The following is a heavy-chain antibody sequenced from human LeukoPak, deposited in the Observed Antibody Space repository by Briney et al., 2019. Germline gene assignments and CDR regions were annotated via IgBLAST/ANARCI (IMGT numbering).Heavy chain of an antibody. J-gene: IGHJ4*02. D-gene: IGHD5-24*01. CDR2: INPDGTEK. Sequence: PGGSLRLSCAASGFTFSRSWMNWVRQAPGKGLEWVANINPDGTEKRFVDSVRGRFTMSRDNAQNLLYLQMNSLRVEDTATFFCAAWTDRGYNYWGQGTVVTVCS. CDR1: GFTFSRSW. CDR3: AAWTDRGYNY. V-gene: IGHV3-7*01.